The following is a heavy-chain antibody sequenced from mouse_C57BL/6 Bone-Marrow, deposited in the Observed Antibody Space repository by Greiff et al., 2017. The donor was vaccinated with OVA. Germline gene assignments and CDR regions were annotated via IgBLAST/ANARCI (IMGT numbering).Heavy chain of an antibody. V-gene: IGHV1-64*01. D-gene: IGHD2-5*01. CDR1: GYTFTSYW. J-gene: IGHJ2*01. CDR2: IHPNSGST. CDR3: ARAYSNYEDY. Sequence: QVQLQQSGAELVKPGASVELSCKASGYTFTSYWMHWVKQRPGQGLEWIGMIHPNSGSTNYNEKFKSKATLTVDKSSSTAYMQLSSLTSEDSAVYYCARAYSNYEDYWGQGTTLTVSS.